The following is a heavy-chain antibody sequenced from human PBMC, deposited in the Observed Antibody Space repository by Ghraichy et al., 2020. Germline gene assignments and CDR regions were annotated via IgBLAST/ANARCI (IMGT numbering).Heavy chain of an antibody. CDR3: ARDPTHARYCSGGSCPSRGWFDP. D-gene: IGHD2-15*01. J-gene: IGHJ5*02. V-gene: IGHV1-2*02. CDR1: GYTFTGYY. Sequence: ASVKVSCKASGYTFTGYYMHWVRQAPGQGLEWMGWINPNSGGTNYAQKFQGRVTMTRDTSISTAYMELSRLRSDDTAVYYCARDPTHARYCSGGSCPSRGWFDPWGQGTLVTVSS. CDR2: INPNSGGT.